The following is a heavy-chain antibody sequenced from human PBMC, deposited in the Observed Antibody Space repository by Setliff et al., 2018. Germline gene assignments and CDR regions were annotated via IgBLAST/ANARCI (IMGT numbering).Heavy chain of an antibody. CDR2: INPNSGGT. J-gene: IGHJ6*02. CDR1: GYTFTGYY. V-gene: IGHV1-2*02. CDR3: ARTRGLDV. Sequence: ASVKVSCKASGYTFTGYYMHWVRQAPGQGLEWMGWINPNSGGTNYAQKFQGRVTITADKSTSTAYMELSSLRPEDTAVYYCARTRGLDVWGQGTTVTVSS.